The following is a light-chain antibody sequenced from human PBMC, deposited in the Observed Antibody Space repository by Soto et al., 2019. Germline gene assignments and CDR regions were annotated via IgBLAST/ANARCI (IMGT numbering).Light chain of an antibody. CDR2: DSS. CDR3: QQRSNWIT. V-gene: IGKV3-11*01. CDR1: QSVSTY. J-gene: IGKJ5*01. Sequence: EIVLTQSPATLSLSPGERATLSCRASQSVSTYLGWYQQKPGQAPRLLIYDSSNRATGIPARFSGSGSGTDFTLTITSLEPEDFAVYYSQQRSNWITFAQGKRLEIK.